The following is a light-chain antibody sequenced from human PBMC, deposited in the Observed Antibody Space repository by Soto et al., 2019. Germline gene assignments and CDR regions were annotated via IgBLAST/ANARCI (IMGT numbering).Light chain of an antibody. CDR1: KSVSSSY. Sequence: DIVLTQSPGTLSLSPGERATLSCRASKSVSSSYLAWYQQKPGQAPRLLIYGASSRATGIPDRFSGSGSGTDFTLTISRLEPEAFAVYYCQQYGSSPWTFGQGTKVESK. CDR3: QQYGSSPWT. CDR2: GAS. V-gene: IGKV3-20*01. J-gene: IGKJ1*01.